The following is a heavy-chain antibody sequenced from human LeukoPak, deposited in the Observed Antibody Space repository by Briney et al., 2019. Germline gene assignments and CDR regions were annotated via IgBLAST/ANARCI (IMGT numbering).Heavy chain of an antibody. V-gene: IGHV4-59*08. CDR3: ARQYTSASPFDP. CDR1: GDSISTYY. CDR2: IFDSGST. Sequence: PSETLSLTCTVSGDSISTYYWSWIRQPPGKGLEWIAYIFDSGSTTYNPSLKSRVTMSVDSAKNLFSLKLTSVTAADTAVYYCARQYTSASPFDPWGQGTLVTVSS. J-gene: IGHJ5*02. D-gene: IGHD6-19*01.